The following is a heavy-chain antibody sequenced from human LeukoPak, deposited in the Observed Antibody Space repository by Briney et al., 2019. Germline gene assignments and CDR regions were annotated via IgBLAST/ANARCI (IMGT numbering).Heavy chain of an antibody. J-gene: IGHJ5*02. CDR1: GFTFSRYG. CDR2: ISYDGSNK. D-gene: IGHD2-15*01. CDR3: AKGRSNVEFDP. V-gene: IGHV3-30*04. Sequence: PGGSLRLSCAASGFTFSRYGMHWVRQAPGKGLEWVTAISYDGSNKYYADSVKGRFTISRDNSKNTLYLQMNSLRAEDTAVYYCAKGRSNVEFDPWGQGTLVTVSS.